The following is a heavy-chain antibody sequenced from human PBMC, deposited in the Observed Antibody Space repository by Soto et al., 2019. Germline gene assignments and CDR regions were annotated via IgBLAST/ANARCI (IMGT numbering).Heavy chain of an antibody. D-gene: IGHD3-16*01. V-gene: IGHV1-69*02. J-gene: IGHJ4*02. Sequence: QVQLVQSGAEVKKPGSSVKVSCKASGGTFSSYTISWVRQAPGQGLEWMGRIIPILGIANYAQKFQGRVTITADKSPSTPYMELSRLRSENTAVYYCARTGGGVSRGDDLWGYYFDYWCQGTLVTVSS. CDR3: ARTGGGVSRGDDLWGYYFDY. CDR1: GGTFSSYT. CDR2: IIPILGIA.